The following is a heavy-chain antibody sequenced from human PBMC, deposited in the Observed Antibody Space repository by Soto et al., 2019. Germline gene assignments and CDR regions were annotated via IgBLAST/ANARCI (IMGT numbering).Heavy chain of an antibody. D-gene: IGHD3-9*01. V-gene: IGHV3-66*01. Sequence: PGGSLRLSCAASGFTVSNNYMSWVRQAPGKGLEWVSVIYSGGSIYYADSVKDRFTISRDNSKNTLYLQMNSLRAEDSAVYYCTRSYDILGAYPDYYYHGMDLWGQGTTVTVSS. CDR2: IYSGGSI. CDR1: GFTVSNNY. J-gene: IGHJ6*02. CDR3: TRSYDILGAYPDYYYHGMDL.